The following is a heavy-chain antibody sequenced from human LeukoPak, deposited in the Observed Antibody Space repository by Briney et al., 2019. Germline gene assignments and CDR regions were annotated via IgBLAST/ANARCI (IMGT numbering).Heavy chain of an antibody. V-gene: IGHV4-34*01. CDR1: GGSFSGYY. CDR3: ARDIYDYYYYYYYTDV. Sequence: SETLSLTCAVYGGSFSGYYWSWIRQPPGKGLEWIGEINHSGSTNYNPSLKSRVTISVDTSKNQFSLKLSSVTAADTAVYYCARDIYDYYYYYYYTDVWGKGTTVTVSS. J-gene: IGHJ6*03. CDR2: INHSGST. D-gene: IGHD3-16*01.